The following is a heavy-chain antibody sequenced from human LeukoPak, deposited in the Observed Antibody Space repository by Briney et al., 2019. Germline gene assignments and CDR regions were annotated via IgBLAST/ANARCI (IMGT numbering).Heavy chain of an antibody. CDR3: ARSKTTYYYGSGTFDY. V-gene: IGHV3-64*01. CDR1: GFTFSSYA. J-gene: IGHJ4*02. Sequence: PGGSLRLSCAASGFTFSSYAMHWVRQAPGKGLEYVSAISSNGGSTYYANSVKGRFTISRDNAKNSLYLQMNSLRAEDTAVYYCARSKTTYYYGSGTFDYWGQGTLVTVSS. D-gene: IGHD3-10*01. CDR2: ISSNGGST.